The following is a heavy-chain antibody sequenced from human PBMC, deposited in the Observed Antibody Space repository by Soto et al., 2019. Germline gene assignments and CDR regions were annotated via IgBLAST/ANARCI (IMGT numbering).Heavy chain of an antibody. D-gene: IGHD2-2*01. J-gene: IGHJ4*02. CDR2: ISYDGINA. CDR3: AKDGVNYASLSPVDY. V-gene: IGHV3-30*09. Sequence: PGGSLRLSCASSGFNLRTFTMHWARQAPGKGLEWVAGISYDGINAYYADSVKGRFAISRDNSKNTVSLQINSLRPADTAAYYCAKDGVNYASLSPVDYWGQGTLVTVSS. CDR1: GFNLRTFT.